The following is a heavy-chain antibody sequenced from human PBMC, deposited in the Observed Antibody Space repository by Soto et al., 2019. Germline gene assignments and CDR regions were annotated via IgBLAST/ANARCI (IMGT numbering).Heavy chain of an antibody. D-gene: IGHD3-16*01. CDR2: IIPVFDKA. CDR1: GGSFGSSA. CDR3: ASISRDWGAAFDL. V-gene: IGHV1-69*01. Sequence: QVQLVQSGADVKKPGSSVKVSCKTSGGSFGSSAISWVRQAPAQGLEWMGEIIPVFDKANYAQYSQGRLTITADELTGTVFMELRSLRSEDTAVFFCASISRDWGAAFDLWGLGTFVTVSS. J-gene: IGHJ3*01.